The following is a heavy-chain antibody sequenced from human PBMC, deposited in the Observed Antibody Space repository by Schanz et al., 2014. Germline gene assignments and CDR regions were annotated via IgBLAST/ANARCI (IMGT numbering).Heavy chain of an antibody. CDR1: RFAFSNCG. V-gene: IGHV3-30*02. Sequence: QAQLVESGGGVVQPGGSLRLSCAASRFAFSNCGMHWVRQAPGKGLEWVAFIRYDASNEYYADSVKGRFTISRDNSKNTLYLQMNSLRPDDTAVYYCAKALKPYTASRNGLDVWGHGTTVTVSS. CDR2: IRYDASNE. CDR3: AKALKPYTASRNGLDV. J-gene: IGHJ6*02. D-gene: IGHD3-16*01.